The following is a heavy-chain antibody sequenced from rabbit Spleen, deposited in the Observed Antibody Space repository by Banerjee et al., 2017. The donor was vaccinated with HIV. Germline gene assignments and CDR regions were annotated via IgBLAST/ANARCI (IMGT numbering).Heavy chain of an antibody. CDR1: GFSFSSNYW. D-gene: IGHD4-2*01. Sequence: QSLEESGGDLVKPGASLTLTCTASGFSFSSNYWMCWVRQAPGKGLEWIGCIGSNSGNTYYASWAKGRFTISTSTSLNTVTLQMTSLTAADTATYFCARGDNNAGNGFNLWGPGTLVTVS. J-gene: IGHJ4*01. CDR2: IGSNSGNT. CDR3: ARGDNNAGNGFNL. V-gene: IGHV1S40*01.